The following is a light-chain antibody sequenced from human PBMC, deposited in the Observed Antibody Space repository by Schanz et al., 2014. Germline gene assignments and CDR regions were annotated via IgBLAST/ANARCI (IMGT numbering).Light chain of an antibody. CDR1: SSDVGSYDV. Sequence: QSALAQPASVFGSPGQSITISCTGTSSDVGSYDVVSWYQQHPGKAPKVMIYEVTKRPSGVSNRFSGSKSANTASLTISDLQAEDEADYYCSSYTSSSPRVVFGGGTKLTVL. CDR3: SSYTSSSPRVV. J-gene: IGLJ2*01. CDR2: EVT. V-gene: IGLV2-14*02.